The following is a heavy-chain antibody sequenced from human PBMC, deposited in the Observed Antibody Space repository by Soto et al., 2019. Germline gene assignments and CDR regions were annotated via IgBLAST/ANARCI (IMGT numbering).Heavy chain of an antibody. CDR3: AKDPIVVVTGPTFDY. V-gene: IGHV3-30-3*01. D-gene: IGHD2-21*02. CDR1: GYSISSYA. Sequence: HRXASLTLTCAASGYSISSYALCSFIQAPGERVPELAAISYHGGNNYYKPSLKSRFTISRDKSNNPLSLKLTSLTAEDTAVYYCAKDPIVVVTGPTFDYWGHGTLVTVSS. CDR2: ISYHGGNN. J-gene: IGHJ4*01.